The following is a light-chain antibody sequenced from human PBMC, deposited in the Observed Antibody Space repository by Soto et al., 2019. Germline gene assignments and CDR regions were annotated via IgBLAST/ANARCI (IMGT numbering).Light chain of an antibody. CDR1: SSDIGRYNF. CDR2: EVT. J-gene: IGLJ3*02. Sequence: QSALTQPASVSGSPGQPITISCTGTSSDIGRYNFVSWYQQHPGKAPKVMIYEVTNRPSGVSNRFSGSKSGNTASLTISGLQAEDEADYYCSSHTSSSSWVFGGGTKLTVL. CDR3: SSHTSSSSWV. V-gene: IGLV2-14*01.